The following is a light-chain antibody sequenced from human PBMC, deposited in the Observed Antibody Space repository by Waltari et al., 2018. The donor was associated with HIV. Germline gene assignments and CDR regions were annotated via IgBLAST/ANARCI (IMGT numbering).Light chain of an antibody. CDR2: TNN. J-gene: IGLJ3*02. CDR3: ASWDDSLNGWL. V-gene: IGLV1-44*01. Sequence: QSVLTQPPSASGTPGQRVIISCSGDNSNIGRNPVSWFQQLPGTAPKLLIFTNNQRPSGVPDRFSGSKSATSASLAISGLQFDDEADYYGASWDDSLNGWLFGKGTKLTVL. CDR1: NSNIGRNP.